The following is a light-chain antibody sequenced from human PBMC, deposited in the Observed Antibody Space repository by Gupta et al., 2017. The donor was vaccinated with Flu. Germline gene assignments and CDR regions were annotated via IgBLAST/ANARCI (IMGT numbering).Light chain of an antibody. CDR1: NLAYYYL. V-gene: IGLV2-23*01. CDR3: CSYAGRDTYV. J-gene: IGLJ1*01. CDR2: EGN. Sequence: QSALTQPASVSGSPGQSITISCTGYNLAYYYLVSWYQQHPGRAPRLIIFEGNKRPSGVSDRFSGSRSGDPASLTISGLQAEDKADYYCCSYAGRDTYVFGTGTKVTVL.